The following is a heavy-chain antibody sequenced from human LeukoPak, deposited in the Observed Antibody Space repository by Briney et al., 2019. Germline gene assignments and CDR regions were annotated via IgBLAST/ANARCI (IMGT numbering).Heavy chain of an antibody. CDR2: IYYSGST. CDR3: ARGSIPYYFDY. D-gene: IGHD2/OR15-2a*01. V-gene: IGHV4-59*01. Sequence: PSETLSLTCTVSGGSISSYYWSWIRQPPGEGLEWIGYIYYSGSTNYNPSLKSRVTISVDTSKNQFSLKLSSVTAADTAVYYCARGSIPYYFDYWGQGTLVTVSS. CDR1: GGSISSYY. J-gene: IGHJ4*02.